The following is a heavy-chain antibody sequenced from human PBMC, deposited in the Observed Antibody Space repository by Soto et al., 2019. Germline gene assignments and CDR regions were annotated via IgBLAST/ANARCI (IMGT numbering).Heavy chain of an antibody. CDR3: AKDQVTSGWYKWSWFGP. V-gene: IGHV3-30*18. CDR1: GFTFSSYG. CDR2: ISYDGRNK. Sequence: GGSLRLSCAASGFTFSSYGMDWVRQAPGKGLEWVSFISYDGRNKDYADSVKGRFTISRDNSKNTLYLQMNSLRAEDTAVYYCAKDQVTSGWYKWSWFGPWGQGTLVTVSS. J-gene: IGHJ5*02. D-gene: IGHD6-19*01.